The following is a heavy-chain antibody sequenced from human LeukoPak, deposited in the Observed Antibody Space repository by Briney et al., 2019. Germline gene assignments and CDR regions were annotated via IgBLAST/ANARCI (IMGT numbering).Heavy chain of an antibody. V-gene: IGHV1-18*04. CDR3: ARDSYYDILTGYPRTDYYFDY. CDR1: GYTFTSYY. J-gene: IGHJ4*02. Sequence: ASVKVSCKASGYTFTSYYMHWVRQAPGQGLEWMGWISAYNGNTNYAQKLQGRVTVTTDTSTSTAYMELRSLRSDDTAVYYCARDSYYDILTGYPRTDYYFDYWGQGTLVTVSS. D-gene: IGHD3-9*01. CDR2: ISAYNGNT.